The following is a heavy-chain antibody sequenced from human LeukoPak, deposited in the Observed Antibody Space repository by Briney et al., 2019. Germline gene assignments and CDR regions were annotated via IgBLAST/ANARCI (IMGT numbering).Heavy chain of an antibody. CDR1: GFTFSSYA. D-gene: IGHD2-2*01. CDR3: AKDIVVVPAASYYYYGMDV. V-gene: IGHV3-23*01. CDR2: IRVGGET. Sequence: GGSLKLSCAASGFTFSSYAMSWVRQAPGKGLEWVSAIRVGGETHYADSVKGRFTISRDNSKNTLYLQMNSLRAEDTAVYYCAKDIVVVPAASYYYYGMDVWGQGTTVTVSS. J-gene: IGHJ6*02.